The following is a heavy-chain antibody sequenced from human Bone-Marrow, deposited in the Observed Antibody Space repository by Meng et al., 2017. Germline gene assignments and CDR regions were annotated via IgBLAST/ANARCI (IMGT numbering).Heavy chain of an antibody. J-gene: IGHJ4*01. Sequence: GGSLRLSCAASGFTFSSHAISWVRQAPGKGLQWVSRISGNGDTTNSAGFVKGRFTIYRDNSKSTMYMQMNSLRVEDTAIYYCAKELVSFAMGGLDYWGRGILVTVSS. V-gene: IGHV3-23*01. CDR1: GFTFSSHA. D-gene: IGHD2-8*01. CDR2: ISGNGDTT. CDR3: AKELVSFAMGGLDY.